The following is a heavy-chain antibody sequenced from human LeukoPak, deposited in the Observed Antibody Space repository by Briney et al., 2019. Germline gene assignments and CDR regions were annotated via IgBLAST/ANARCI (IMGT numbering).Heavy chain of an antibody. CDR3: ARGGNYRYAFDI. V-gene: IGHV4-59*01. J-gene: IGHJ3*02. Sequence: SETLSLTCTVSGGSISSYYWSWIRQPPGKGLEWIGYIYYSGSTNYNPSLKSRVTISVDTSKNQFSLKLSSVTAADTAVYYCARGGNYRYAFDIWGQGTMVTVSS. CDR2: IYYSGST. CDR1: GGSISSYY. D-gene: IGHD1-7*01.